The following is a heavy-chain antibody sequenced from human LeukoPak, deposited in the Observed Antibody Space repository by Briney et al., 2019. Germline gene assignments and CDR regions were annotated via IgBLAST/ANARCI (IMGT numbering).Heavy chain of an antibody. J-gene: IGHJ4*02. CDR3: AKSGSSYYYDSSGYYSGDFDY. V-gene: IGHV3-23*01. CDR1: GFTFSSYA. Sequence: GGSLRLSCAASGFTFSSYAMSWVRQAPGKGLEWVSAISGSGGSTYYADSVKGRFTISRDNSKNTLYLQMNSLRAEDTAVYYCAKSGSSYYYDSSGYYSGDFDYWGQGTLVTVSS. D-gene: IGHD3-22*01. CDR2: ISGSGGST.